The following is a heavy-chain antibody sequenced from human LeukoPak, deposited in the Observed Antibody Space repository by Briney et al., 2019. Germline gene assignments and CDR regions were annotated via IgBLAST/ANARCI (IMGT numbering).Heavy chain of an antibody. V-gene: IGHV3-11*01. CDR3: ARDLAAVPQKGAFDI. Sequence: PGGSLRLSCAAPGFTFSDYYMTWIRQAPGKGLELVSYISSSGSTIYYADSVKGRFTISRDNAKNSLYLQMNSLRAEDTAVYYCARDLAAVPQKGAFDIWGQGTMVTVSS. CDR1: GFTFSDYY. J-gene: IGHJ3*02. CDR2: ISSSGSTI. D-gene: IGHD6-13*01.